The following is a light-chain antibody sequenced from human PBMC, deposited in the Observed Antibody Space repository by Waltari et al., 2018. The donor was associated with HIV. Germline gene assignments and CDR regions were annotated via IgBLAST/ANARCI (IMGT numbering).Light chain of an antibody. CDR3: QSSYSNSQL. Sequence: NFILTQPHSVSESPGKTVTISCTRSSGRIASDYVQWYPQRLGSAPTVVIYDHRQRPSGVPDRFSGSIDSSSNSASLTISGLRSEDEADYYCQSSYSNSQLFGGGTKLTVL. CDR1: SGRIASDY. J-gene: IGLJ2*01. V-gene: IGLV6-57*03. CDR2: DHR.